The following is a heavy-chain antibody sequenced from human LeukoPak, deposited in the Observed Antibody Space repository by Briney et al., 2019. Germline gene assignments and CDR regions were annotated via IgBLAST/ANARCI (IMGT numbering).Heavy chain of an antibody. CDR3: ARRSRQPRHAYFDY. V-gene: IGHV1-69*05. Sequence: VASVKVSCKTSGDTFSNDAISWVRQASGQGPEWMGDIIPKFGTTNYAQKFRGRVSITTDDSTTTAYMELSRLKSDGTAVYYCARRSRQPRHAYFDYWGLGTLVTVSS. CDR2: IIPKFGTT. J-gene: IGHJ4*02. CDR1: GDTFSNDA. D-gene: IGHD1-1*01.